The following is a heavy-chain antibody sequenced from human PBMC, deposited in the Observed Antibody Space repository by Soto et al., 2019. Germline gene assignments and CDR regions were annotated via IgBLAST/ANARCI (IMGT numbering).Heavy chain of an antibody. J-gene: IGHJ5*02. CDR1: GYTFTSYA. D-gene: IGHD6-19*01. Sequence: ASVKVSCKASGYTFTSYAMHWVRQAPGQRLEWMGWINAGNGNTKYAQKFQDRVTITRDTSASTAYMELRSLRSEDTAVYYCAASGWWGDNWFDPWGQGTLVTVSS. V-gene: IGHV1-3*01. CDR2: INAGNGNT. CDR3: AASGWWGDNWFDP.